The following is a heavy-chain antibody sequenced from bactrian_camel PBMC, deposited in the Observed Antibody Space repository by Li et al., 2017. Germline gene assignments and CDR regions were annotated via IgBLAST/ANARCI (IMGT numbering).Heavy chain of an antibody. V-gene: IGHV3S53*01. CDR3: AAGYPCGGSSGYEYGY. D-gene: IGHD2*01. CDR2: IAADGTT. CDR1: GYTYSSVC. Sequence: HVQLVESGGGSVQAGGSLRLSCTASGYTYSSVCLAWFRQAPGKERGGVAAIAADGTTNYADSVKGRFTISQDNAKKVLYLQMNSLKPEDTAMYYCAAGYPCGGSSGYEYGYWGQGTQVTVS. J-gene: IGHJ4*01.